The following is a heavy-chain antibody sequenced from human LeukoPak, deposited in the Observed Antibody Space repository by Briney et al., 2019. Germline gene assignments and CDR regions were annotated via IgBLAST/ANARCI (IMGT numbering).Heavy chain of an antibody. J-gene: IGHJ5*02. CDR2: ISGDSTTK. Sequence: GGSLRLSCEVSGLTFSTFSMIWVRQAPGKGLDWIAYISGDSTTKYYADSVKGRFTISRDNAKNSQYLQMSSLRADDTAVYYCARVWYRNGLDWFDPWGQGTLVTVSS. D-gene: IGHD6-13*01. CDR3: ARVWYRNGLDWFDP. CDR1: GLTFSTFS. V-gene: IGHV3-48*01.